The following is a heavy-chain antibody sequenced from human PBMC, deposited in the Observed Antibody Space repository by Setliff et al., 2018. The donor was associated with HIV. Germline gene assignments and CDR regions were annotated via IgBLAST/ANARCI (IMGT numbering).Heavy chain of an antibody. CDR2: MNPNSGNT. D-gene: IGHD3-3*01. CDR3: ARGPASKYYNFWSGYEGFYYYYTDV. J-gene: IGHJ6*03. Sequence: GASVKVSCKASGYTFTSYDINWVRQATGQGLEWMGWMNPNSGNTGYAQKFQGRVTMTRNTSISTAYMELSSLRSEDTAVYYCARGPASKYYNFWSGYEGFYYYYTDVWGKGTTVTVS. V-gene: IGHV1-8*02. CDR1: GYTFTSYD.